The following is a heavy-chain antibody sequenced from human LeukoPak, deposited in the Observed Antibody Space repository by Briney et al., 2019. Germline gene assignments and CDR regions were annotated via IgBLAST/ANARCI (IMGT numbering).Heavy chain of an antibody. J-gene: IGHJ4*02. CDR2: LHPGDSDT. CDR3: ARGDTEVAATADY. Sequence: GESLKISCKASGYSFTTHWIGWVRQMPGKGLEWMGILHPGDSDTRYSPSFQGQVTISADKSISTAYLQWSSLKASDAAMYYCARGDTEVAATADYWGQGTLVTVSS. CDR1: GYSFTTHW. V-gene: IGHV5-51*01. D-gene: IGHD6-19*01.